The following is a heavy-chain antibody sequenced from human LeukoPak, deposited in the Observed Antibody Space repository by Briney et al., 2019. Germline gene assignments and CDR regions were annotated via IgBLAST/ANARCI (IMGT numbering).Heavy chain of an antibody. Sequence: GGSLRLSCASSGFTFSSYSMNWVRQAPGKGLEWVSYISGSSSTIYYADSVKGRFTISRDNAKNSLYLQMNSLRAEDTAVYYCAREVGRWCSDYWGQGTLVTVSS. D-gene: IGHD2-8*01. CDR2: ISGSSSTI. CDR3: AREVGRWCSDY. CDR1: GFTFSSYS. V-gene: IGHV3-48*04. J-gene: IGHJ4*02.